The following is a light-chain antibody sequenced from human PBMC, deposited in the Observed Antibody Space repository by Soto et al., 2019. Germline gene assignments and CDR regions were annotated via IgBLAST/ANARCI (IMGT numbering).Light chain of an antibody. Sequence: DLQMTQSPSSVSASVGDRVSITCRASQGIITYLAWYQQRPGQAPKLLIHSASLLQTGFPSRFSGTGSGTLFTLTISSLQPEDSATYYCQQAKTFPRTFGQGTRV. V-gene: IGKV1-12*01. CDR2: SAS. CDR1: QGIITY. CDR3: QQAKTFPRT. J-gene: IGKJ1*01.